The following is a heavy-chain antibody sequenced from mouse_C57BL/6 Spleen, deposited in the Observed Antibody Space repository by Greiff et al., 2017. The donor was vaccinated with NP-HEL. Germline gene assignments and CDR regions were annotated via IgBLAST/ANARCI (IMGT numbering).Heavy chain of an antibody. CDR3: ARAGTEQCWYFDV. J-gene: IGHJ1*03. CDR1: GYAFSSYW. CDR2: IYPGDGDT. Sequence: QVQLKQSGAELVKPGASVKISCKASGYAFSSYWMNWVKQRPGKGLEWIGQIYPGDGDTNYNGKFKGKATLTADKSSSTAYMQLSSLTSEDSAVYFGARAGTEQCWYFDVWGTGTTVTVSS. D-gene: IGHD3-3*01. V-gene: IGHV1-80*01.